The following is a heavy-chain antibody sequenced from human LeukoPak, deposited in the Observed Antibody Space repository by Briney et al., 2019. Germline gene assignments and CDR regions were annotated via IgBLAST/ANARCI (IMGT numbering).Heavy chain of an antibody. V-gene: IGHV3-48*01. Sequence: GGSLRLSCAASGFTFSSYSMSWVRQAPGKGLEWVASLTYTSRARYCADSVKGRFTISRDNVKNSLYLQMDSLRAEDTAVYYCARAYCSSGSCFGWGQGTLVTVSS. D-gene: IGHD2-15*01. J-gene: IGHJ4*02. CDR1: GFTFSSYS. CDR3: ARAYCSSGSCFG. CDR2: LTYTSRAR.